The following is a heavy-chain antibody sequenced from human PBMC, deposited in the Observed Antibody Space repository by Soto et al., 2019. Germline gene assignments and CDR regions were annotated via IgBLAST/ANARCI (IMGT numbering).Heavy chain of an antibody. J-gene: IGHJ4*02. CDR3: AEGFNVQGYFDY. CDR1: GFTFDDYA. D-gene: IGHD3-10*02. V-gene: IGHV3-9*01. Sequence: PGGSLRLSCAASGFTFDDYAMHWVRQVPGKGLEWVSGISWSSSSIDYADSVKGRFTISRDNAKNSLYLQMNSLKAEDTALYYCAEGFNVQGYFDYWGQGTLVTVSS. CDR2: ISWSSSSI.